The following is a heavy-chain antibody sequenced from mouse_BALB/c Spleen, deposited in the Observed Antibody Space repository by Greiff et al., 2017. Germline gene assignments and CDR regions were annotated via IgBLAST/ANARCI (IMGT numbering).Heavy chain of an antibody. V-gene: IGHV6-6*02. CDR2: IRLKSNNYAT. J-gene: IGHJ3*01. Sequence: EVMLVESGGGLVQPGGSMKLSCVASGFTFSNYWMNWVRQSPEKGLEWVAEIRLKSNNYATHYAESVKGRFTISRDDSKSSVYLQMNNLRAEDTGIYYCTPRPWFAYWGQGTLVTVSA. CDR3: TPRPWFAY. CDR1: GFTFSNYW.